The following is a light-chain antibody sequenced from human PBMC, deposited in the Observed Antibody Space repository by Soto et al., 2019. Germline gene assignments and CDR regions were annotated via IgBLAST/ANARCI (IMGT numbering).Light chain of an antibody. CDR3: QQRNSYPIT. J-gene: IGKJ5*01. CDR1: QGISNY. V-gene: IGKV1-9*01. Sequence: DIQSKQSPSSLSASVGDRDTITCRASQGISNYLAWYQQKPGKAPNLLIHTASTLQSGVPSRFSGSGSGTEFTLTISSLQPEDFATYYCQQRNSYPITFGQGTRLEIK. CDR2: TAS.